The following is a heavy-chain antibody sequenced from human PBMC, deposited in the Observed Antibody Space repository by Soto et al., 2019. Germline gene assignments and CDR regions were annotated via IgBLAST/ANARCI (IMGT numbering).Heavy chain of an antibody. CDR3: ARDRGYSSSPNFDY. CDR1: GYIFTDYY. Sequence: ASVKVSCKASGYIFTDYYIHWVRQAPGQGLEWMGWINPKSGGANYAQKFQGWVTLTSDTSMRAAYMDLHRLRSNDTAVYFCARDRGYSSSPNFDYWGQGTLVTVSS. V-gene: IGHV1-2*04. D-gene: IGHD6-13*01. J-gene: IGHJ4*02. CDR2: INPKSGGA.